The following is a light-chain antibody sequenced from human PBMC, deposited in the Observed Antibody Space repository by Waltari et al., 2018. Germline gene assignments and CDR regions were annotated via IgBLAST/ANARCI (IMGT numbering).Light chain of an antibody. CDR3: SSYTTTWTYV. Sequence: QSALTQPASVSGSPGQSITISCTGTSDDVGVYNYASWYQQHPCKAPKFMIYDAVKRPSGVSNRFSGSVSGNTASLTISGLQAEDEADYYCSSYTTTWTYVFGTATKVTVL. CDR1: SDDVGVYNY. CDR2: DAV. J-gene: IGLJ1*01. V-gene: IGLV2-14*03.